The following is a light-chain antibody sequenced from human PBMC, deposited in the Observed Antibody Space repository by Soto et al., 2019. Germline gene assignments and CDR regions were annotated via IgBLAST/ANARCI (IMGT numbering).Light chain of an antibody. CDR2: DTF. CDR3: QQSFTTPWT. J-gene: IGKJ1*01. V-gene: IGKV1-39*01. Sequence: DIQMTQSPSSLSASLGDRVTITCRPSESIRNELNWFQKRPGKAPRLLIYDTFTLQSGVSSRFSGSVSGTEFSLTINSLQAGDSAIYCCQQSFTTPWTFGQGTKVEI. CDR1: ESIRNE.